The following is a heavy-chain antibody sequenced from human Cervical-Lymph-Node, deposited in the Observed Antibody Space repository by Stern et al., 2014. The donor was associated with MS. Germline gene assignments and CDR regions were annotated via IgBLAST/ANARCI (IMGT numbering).Heavy chain of an antibody. D-gene: IGHD6-13*01. Sequence: QVQLGQSGAEVKKPGSSVKVSCKASGGTFSTYAISWVRQAPGQGLEWMRGIIPIFGTVNYAQKFQGTVTITADESTSTAYMELSSLRSEDTAVYYCATRSAGSWLYYGMDVWDQGTTVTVSS. CDR3: ATRSAGSWLYYGMDV. CDR2: IIPIFGTV. V-gene: IGHV1-69*01. CDR1: GGTFSTYA. J-gene: IGHJ6*02.